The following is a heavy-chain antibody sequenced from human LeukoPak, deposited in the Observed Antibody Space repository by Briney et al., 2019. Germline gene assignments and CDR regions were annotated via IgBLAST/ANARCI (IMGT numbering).Heavy chain of an antibody. D-gene: IGHD5-24*01. CDR2: IRYDGSNK. Sequence: GGSLRLSCAASGFTFSSYGMHWVRQAPGKGLEWVAFIRYDGSNKYYADSVKGRFTISRDNSKNTLYLQMNSLRAEDTAVYYCARRRDGYNQLDYWGQGTLVTVSS. V-gene: IGHV3-30*02. J-gene: IGHJ4*02. CDR3: ARRRDGYNQLDY. CDR1: GFTFSSYG.